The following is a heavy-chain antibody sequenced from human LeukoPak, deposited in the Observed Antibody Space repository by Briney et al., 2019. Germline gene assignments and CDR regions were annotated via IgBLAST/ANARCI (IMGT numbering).Heavy chain of an antibody. CDR1: GGSISSGGYY. CDR3: ARLWYSSGWYNYYFDY. V-gene: IGHV4-31*03. D-gene: IGHD6-19*01. Sequence: SETLSLTCTVSGGSISSGGYYWSWIRQHPGKGLEWIGYIYYSGSTYYNPSLKSRVTISVDTSKNQFSLKLSSVTAADTAVYYCARLWYSSGWYNYYFDYWAREPWSPSPQ. J-gene: IGHJ4*02. CDR2: IYYSGST.